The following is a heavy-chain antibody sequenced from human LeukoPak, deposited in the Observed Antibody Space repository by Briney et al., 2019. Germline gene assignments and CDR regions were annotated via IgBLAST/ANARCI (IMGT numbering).Heavy chain of an antibody. CDR3: ARTPVGSSWYGGGYFDY. D-gene: IGHD6-13*01. CDR1: DYSITSGYY. CDR2: IYYSGNT. J-gene: IGHJ4*02. V-gene: IGHV4-61*01. Sequence: PSETLSLTCTVSDYSITSGYYWDWIRQPPGKGLAWIGYIYYSGNTNYNPSLKSRVTISVDTSKNQFSLKLSSVTAADTAVYYCARTPVGSSWYGGGYFDYWGQGTLVTVSS.